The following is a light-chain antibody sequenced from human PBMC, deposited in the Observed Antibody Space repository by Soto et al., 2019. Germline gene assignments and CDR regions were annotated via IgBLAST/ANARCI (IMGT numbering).Light chain of an antibody. Sequence: DIQMTQSPSSLSASVGDRVTITCRASQSISNYLNWYQHKPGKAPNLLIYAASTLHSGVPSRFSGSGSGTHFTLTISSLQPEDFATYYCQQTYSSPEKFAQGTKVEI. J-gene: IGKJ1*01. CDR3: QQTYSSPEK. CDR1: QSISNY. CDR2: AAS. V-gene: IGKV1-39*01.